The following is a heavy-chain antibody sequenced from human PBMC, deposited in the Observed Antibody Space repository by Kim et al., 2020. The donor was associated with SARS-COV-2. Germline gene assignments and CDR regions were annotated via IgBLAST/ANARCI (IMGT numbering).Heavy chain of an antibody. CDR2: ISWDGGST. V-gene: IGHV3-43*01. D-gene: IGHD6-19*01. CDR1: GFTFDDYT. J-gene: IGHJ4*02. CDR3: AKDIARSGWSPAHRHSYFDY. Sequence: GGSLRLSCAASGFTFDDYTMHWVRQAPGKGLEWVSLISWDGGSTYYADSVKGRFTISRDNSKNSLYLQMNSLRTEDTALYYCAKDIARSGWSPAHRHSYFDYWGQGTLVTVSS.